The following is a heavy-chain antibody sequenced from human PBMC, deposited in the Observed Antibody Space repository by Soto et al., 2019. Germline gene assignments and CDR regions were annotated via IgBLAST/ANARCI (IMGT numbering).Heavy chain of an antibody. Sequence: QVQLVQSGAEVKKPGASVKVSCKASGYTFTSYGISWVRQAPGQGLEWMGWISTYNGNTNYAQKLQGRVTMTTDTSTSTAYMELRSLRSDDTAVYYCARGLPILQQCLATGYFYFDYWGQGTLVTVSS. D-gene: IGHD6-19*01. CDR2: ISTYNGNT. V-gene: IGHV1-18*01. CDR1: GYTFTSYG. J-gene: IGHJ4*02. CDR3: ARGLPILQQCLATGYFYFDY.